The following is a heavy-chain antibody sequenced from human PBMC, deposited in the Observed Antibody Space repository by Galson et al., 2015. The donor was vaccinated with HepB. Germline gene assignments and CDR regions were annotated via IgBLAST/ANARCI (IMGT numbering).Heavy chain of an antibody. CDR2: ISGSGGST. CDR3: AKAYCGGDCYPRQPVNNWFDP. J-gene: IGHJ5*02. D-gene: IGHD2-21*02. V-gene: IGHV3-23*01. CDR1: GFTFSSYA. Sequence: SLRLSCAASGFTFSSYAMSWVRQAPGKGLEWVSAISGSGGSTYYADSVKGRFTISRDNSKNTLYLQMNSLRAEDTAVYYCAKAYCGGDCYPRQPVNNWFDPWGQGTLVTVSS.